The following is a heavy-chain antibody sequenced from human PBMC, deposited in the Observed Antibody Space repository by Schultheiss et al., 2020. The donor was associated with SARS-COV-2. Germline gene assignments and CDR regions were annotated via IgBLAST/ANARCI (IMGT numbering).Heavy chain of an antibody. CDR1: GGSISSYY. J-gene: IGHJ5*02. V-gene: IGHV4-59*01. D-gene: IGHD6-13*01. CDR3: ARGGIAAAGTWGNWFDP. Sequence: SETLSLTCNVSGGSISSYYWSWIRQPPGKGLEWIGYIYYSGSTNYNPSLKSRVTISVDTSKNQFSLKLSSVTAADTAVYYCARGGIAAAGTWGNWFDPWGQGTLVTVSS. CDR2: IYYSGST.